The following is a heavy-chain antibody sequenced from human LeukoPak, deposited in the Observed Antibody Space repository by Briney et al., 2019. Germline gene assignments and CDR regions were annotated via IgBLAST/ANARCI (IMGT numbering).Heavy chain of an antibody. D-gene: IGHD1-14*01. J-gene: IGHJ4*02. V-gene: IGHV4-31*03. Sequence: SQTLSLTCTVSGGSISSGGYYWSWIRQHPGKGLEGIGYIYYSGSTYYNPSLKSRVTISVDTSKNQFSLKLSSVTAADTAVYYCARAPTGFFDYWGQGTLVTVSS. CDR3: ARAPTGFFDY. CDR1: GGSISSGGYY. CDR2: IYYSGST.